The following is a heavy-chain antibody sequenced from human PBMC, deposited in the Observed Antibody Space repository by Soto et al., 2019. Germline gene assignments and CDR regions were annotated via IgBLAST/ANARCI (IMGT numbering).Heavy chain of an antibody. V-gene: IGHV3-23*01. Sequence: GGSLRLSCAASGFTFSNYAMTWVRQAPGEGLEWVSAITTSGGATYYADSVKGRFTISRDSSKNTLYLQMNSLRAEDTAVYYCAKGGTPSSYYYMDVWDKGTTVTVSS. J-gene: IGHJ6*03. CDR3: AKGGTPSSYYYMDV. D-gene: IGHD1-1*01. CDR2: ITTSGGAT. CDR1: GFTFSNYA.